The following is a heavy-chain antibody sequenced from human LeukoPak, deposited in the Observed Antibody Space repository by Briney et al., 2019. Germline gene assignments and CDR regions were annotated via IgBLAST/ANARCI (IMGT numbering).Heavy chain of an antibody. D-gene: IGHD5-18*01. Sequence: GGSLRLSCAASGFTFSSYGMHWVRQAPGKGLEWVAVVSYDATDKNYADSVKGRFTISRDNSKNTLSLQMNSLRPEDTAVYYCARGYGFHFDHWGQGTLVTVSS. V-gene: IGHV3-30*03. CDR3: ARGYGFHFDH. CDR2: VSYDATDK. CDR1: GFTFSSYG. J-gene: IGHJ4*02.